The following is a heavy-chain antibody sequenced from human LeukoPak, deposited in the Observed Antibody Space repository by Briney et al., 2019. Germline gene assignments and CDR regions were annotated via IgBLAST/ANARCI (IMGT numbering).Heavy chain of an antibody. CDR3: ARGGSSGRFDC. Sequence: GGSLRLSCTASGFTFSNYYMSWIRQAPGKGLEWVSYISTSSTYTNYADSMKGRFTISRDNAKNSLYLQMNSLRAEDTAVYFCARGGSSGRFDCWGQGTLVTVSS. CDR2: ISTSSTYT. J-gene: IGHJ4*02. D-gene: IGHD6-19*01. CDR1: GFTFSNYY. V-gene: IGHV3-11*06.